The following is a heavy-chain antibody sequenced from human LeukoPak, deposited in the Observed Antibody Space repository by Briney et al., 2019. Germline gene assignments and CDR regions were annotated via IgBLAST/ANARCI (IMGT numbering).Heavy chain of an antibody. CDR3: ASSTYSSSPS. J-gene: IGHJ5*02. CDR2: INQDGSEE. D-gene: IGHD6-6*01. V-gene: IGHV3-7*01. Sequence: GGSLRLSCAASGFTFSTYWMIWVRQAPGRGLEWVANINQDGSEEYYVGSVEGRFTISRDNAKNSLYLQMNSLRGEDSALYYCASSTYSSSPSWGQGTLVTVSS. CDR1: GFTFSTYW.